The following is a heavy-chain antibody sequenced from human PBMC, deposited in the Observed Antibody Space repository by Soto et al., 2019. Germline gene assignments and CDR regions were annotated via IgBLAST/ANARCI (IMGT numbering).Heavy chain of an antibody. V-gene: IGHV3-23*01. CDR1: GFTFSSYA. Sequence: GGSLRLSCAASGFTFSSYAMSWVRQAPGKGLEWVSTIGGSGGSTYYADSVRGRFTISRDNSKNTLYLQMNSLRAEDTAVYHCAKGGITARFDYWGQGXLVTVYS. J-gene: IGHJ4*02. CDR2: IGGSGGST. D-gene: IGHD3-10*01. CDR3: AKGGITARFDY.